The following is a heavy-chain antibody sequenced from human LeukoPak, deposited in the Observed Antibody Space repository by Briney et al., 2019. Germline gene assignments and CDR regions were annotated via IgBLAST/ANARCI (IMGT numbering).Heavy chain of an antibody. J-gene: IGHJ4*02. CDR2: IGSGGST. CDR1: GFTFSTYN. D-gene: IGHD6-19*01. Sequence: GGSLRLSCVASGFTFSTYNMNWVRQAPGKGLEWVAGIGSGGSTYYADSVKGRFTISRDNSKNTPYLQMNSLRAEDTAVYHCARSRGGSGRYYFDYWGQGTLVTVSS. CDR3: ARSRGGSGRYYFDY. V-gene: IGHV3-23*01.